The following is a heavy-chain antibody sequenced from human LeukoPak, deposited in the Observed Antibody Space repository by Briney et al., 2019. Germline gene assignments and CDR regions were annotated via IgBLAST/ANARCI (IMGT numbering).Heavy chain of an antibody. CDR2: IYRNADGGTT. CDR1: GFTFSNAW. J-gene: IGHJ6*02. D-gene: IGHD2-2*01. Sequence: GGSLRLSCAASGFTFSNAWMTWVRQAPGKGLEWVGRIYRNADGGTTDYAAPVKGRFTVSRDDSKNTLYLQMNSLKTEDTSVYYCTTDSYCSTTTCYASSNYYYGLDAWGQGTSVTVSS. CDR3: TTDSYCSTTTCYASSNYYYGLDA. V-gene: IGHV3-15*05.